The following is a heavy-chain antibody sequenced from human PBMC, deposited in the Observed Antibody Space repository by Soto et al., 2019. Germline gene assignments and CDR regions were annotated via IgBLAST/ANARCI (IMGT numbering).Heavy chain of an antibody. J-gene: IGHJ5*02. CDR1: GGTFSSYA. CDR2: IIPIFGTA. V-gene: IGHV1-69*13. Sequence: ASVKVSCKASGGTFSSYAISWVRQAPGQGLEWMGGIIPIFGTANYAQKFQGRVTITADESTSTAYMELSSLRSEDTAVYYCARDGLGYCSGGSCYAIDPWGQGTLVTVSS. CDR3: ARDGLGYCSGGSCYAIDP. D-gene: IGHD2-15*01.